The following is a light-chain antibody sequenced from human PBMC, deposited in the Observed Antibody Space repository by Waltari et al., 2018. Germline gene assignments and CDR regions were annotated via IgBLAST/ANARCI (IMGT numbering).Light chain of an antibody. CDR1: QTINNW. J-gene: IGKJ2*01. CDR2: DAS. V-gene: IGKV1-5*01. Sequence: DIQMTQSPSTLSTSVGDRVTITCRASQTINNWLAWYQQEPGETPKLLIFDASSLQGGVPSRFSGSGSGTEFTLTISSLQPDDFATYYCQQYHFYPYTFGQGTKLEI. CDR3: QQYHFYPYT.